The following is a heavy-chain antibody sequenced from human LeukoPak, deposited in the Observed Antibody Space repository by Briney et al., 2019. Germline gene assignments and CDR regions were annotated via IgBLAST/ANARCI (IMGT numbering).Heavy chain of an antibody. CDR2: INPNSGGT. Sequence: ASVKVSCKASGYTFTGYYMHWVRQAPGQGLEWMGWINPNSGGTNYAQKFQGRVTMTRDTSISTAYMELGRLRSDDTAVYYCARDVNYCSSTSCYVNWFDPWGQGTLVTVSS. CDR3: ARDVNYCSSTSCYVNWFDP. V-gene: IGHV1-2*02. J-gene: IGHJ5*02. D-gene: IGHD2-2*01. CDR1: GYTFTGYY.